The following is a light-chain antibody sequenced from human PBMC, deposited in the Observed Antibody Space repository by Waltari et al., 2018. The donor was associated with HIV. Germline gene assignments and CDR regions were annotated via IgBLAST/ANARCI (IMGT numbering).Light chain of an antibody. CDR3: QQYYSTPLT. J-gene: IGKJ4*01. CDR1: QRVLYNSNNKNF. V-gene: IGKV4-1*01. CDR2: WAS. Sequence: DIVMTQSPDSLAVSLGERATINCKSSQRVLYNSNNKNFLAWYQQKPGQPPKVRIYWASTRESGVPDRFSGSGSGTDFTLTISSLQAEDVAVYYCQQYYSTPLTFGGGTKVEIK.